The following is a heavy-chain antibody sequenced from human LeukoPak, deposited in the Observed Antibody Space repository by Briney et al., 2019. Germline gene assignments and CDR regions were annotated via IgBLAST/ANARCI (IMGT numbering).Heavy chain of an antibody. CDR2: IYYSGNT. CDR3: ARRTADQFYDGSGSRHFDL. Sequence: SETLSLTCAVSGDSINSRGYSWSWIRQPPGKGLEWIGYIYYSGNTYYHPSLKSRVTMSMDRSKNQFSLKLRSVTAADTAVYYCARRTADQFYDGSGSRHFDLWGRGTLVTVSS. CDR1: GDSINSRGYS. J-gene: IGHJ2*01. D-gene: IGHD3-22*01. V-gene: IGHV4-30-2*01.